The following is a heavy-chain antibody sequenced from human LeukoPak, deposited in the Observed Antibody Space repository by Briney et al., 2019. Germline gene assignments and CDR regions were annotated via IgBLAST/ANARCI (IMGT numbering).Heavy chain of an antibody. D-gene: IGHD2-21*01. CDR2: IIPIFGTA. CDR1: GGTFSSYA. V-gene: IGHV1-69*13. CDR3: AREGAHIQAIDY. Sequence: GASVKVSCKASGGTFSSYAISWVRQAPGQGREWMGGIIPIFGTANYARKFQGRVTITADESTSTAYMELSSLRSEDTAVYYCAREGAHIQAIDYWGQGTLVTVSS. J-gene: IGHJ4*02.